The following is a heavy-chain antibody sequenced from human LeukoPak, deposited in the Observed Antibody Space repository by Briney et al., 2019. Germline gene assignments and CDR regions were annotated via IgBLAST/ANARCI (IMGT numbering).Heavy chain of an antibody. D-gene: IGHD1/OR15-1a*01. CDR3: VKEPREHGFSLDI. V-gene: IGHV3-23*01. CDR1: GFTFSTCA. CDR2: ISGRGSKT. J-gene: IGHJ3*02. Sequence: GGSLRLSCAASGFTFSTCAINWVRQAPGKGLEWVSAISGRGSKTFYADSVKGRFTISRDNPKNTLYLQMNSLRPEDTAVYYCVKEPREHGFSLDIWGQGAMVTVSS.